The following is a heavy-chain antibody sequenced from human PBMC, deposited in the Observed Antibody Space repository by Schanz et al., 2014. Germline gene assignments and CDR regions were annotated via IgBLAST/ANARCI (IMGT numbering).Heavy chain of an antibody. J-gene: IGHJ4*02. D-gene: IGHD3-9*01. CDR3: AKQIHYDILTVTRN. Sequence: ADLVESGGGVVQPGRSLRLSCAASGFIFSSYGLHWVRQAPGKGLEWVAFIWYDGSNKYYADSVKGRFTISRDNSKNTLYLQMNSLRAEDTAVYYCAKQIHYDILTVTRNWGQGTLXTVSS. V-gene: IGHV3-33*06. CDR1: GFIFSSYG. CDR2: IWYDGSNK.